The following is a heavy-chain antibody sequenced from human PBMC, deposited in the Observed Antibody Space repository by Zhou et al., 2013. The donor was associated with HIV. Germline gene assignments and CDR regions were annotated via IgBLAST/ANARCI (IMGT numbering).Heavy chain of an antibody. V-gene: IGHV4-34*01. D-gene: IGHD3-10*01. CDR2: INHSGST. CDR3: AREAAGLRADY. CDR1: GGSFSGHY. J-gene: IGHJ4*02. Sequence: QVQLQQWGAGLLNPSEILSLTCAVFGGSFSGHYWSWIRQPPGKGLEWIGEINHSGSTNYNPSLKSRVTISVDTSKNQFSLKLSSVTAADTAVYYCAREAAGLRADYWGQGTLVTVSS.